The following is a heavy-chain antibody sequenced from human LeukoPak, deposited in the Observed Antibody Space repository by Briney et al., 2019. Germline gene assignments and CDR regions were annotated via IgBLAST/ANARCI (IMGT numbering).Heavy chain of an antibody. Sequence: ASVKVSCKASGYTFTSYYMHWVRQAPGQGLEWMGIINPSGGSTSYAQKFQGRVTMTKDTSISTAYMELSRLRSDDTAVYYCARVVGGSYFSGLGYWGQGTLVTVSS. J-gene: IGHJ4*02. D-gene: IGHD1-26*01. CDR3: ARVVGGSYFSGLGY. CDR2: INPSGGST. V-gene: IGHV1-46*01. CDR1: GYTFTSYY.